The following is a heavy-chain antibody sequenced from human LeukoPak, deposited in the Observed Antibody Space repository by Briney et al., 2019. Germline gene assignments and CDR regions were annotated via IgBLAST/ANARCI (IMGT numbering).Heavy chain of an antibody. D-gene: IGHD3-22*01. CDR2: IYSGGST. CDR3: ARVASSGYFYYYYYIDV. V-gene: IGHV3-66*01. CDR1: GFTVSSNY. Sequence: SGGSLRLSCAASGFTVSSNYMSWVRQAPGKGLEWVSVIYSGGSTYYADSAKGRFTISRDNSKNTLYLQMNSLRAEDTAVYYCARVASSGYFYYYYYIDVWGRGTTVTISS. J-gene: IGHJ6*03.